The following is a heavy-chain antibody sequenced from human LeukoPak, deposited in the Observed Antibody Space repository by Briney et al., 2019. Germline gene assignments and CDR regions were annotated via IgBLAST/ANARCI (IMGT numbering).Heavy chain of an antibody. Sequence: RLGGSLGLSCAASGFTFSSYWMSWVRRAPGKGLEWVANIKQDGSEKYYVDSVKGRFTISRDNAKNSLYLQMNSLRAEDTAVYFCGRGQPTVTNWGQGTLVTVSS. CDR3: GRGQPTVTN. CDR1: GFTFSSYW. CDR2: IKQDGSEK. D-gene: IGHD4-17*01. J-gene: IGHJ4*02. V-gene: IGHV3-7*03.